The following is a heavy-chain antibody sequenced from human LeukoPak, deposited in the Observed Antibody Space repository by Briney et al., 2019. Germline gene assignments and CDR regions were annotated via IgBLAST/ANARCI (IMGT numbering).Heavy chain of an antibody. CDR2: VDHTGST. D-gene: IGHD2-2*01. V-gene: IGHV4-59*12. Sequence: KPSETLSLTCSVSDDSITMYYWTWIRQPPGKGLEWIGYVDHTGSTNFNPSLNDRVSISRDTTKNLFSLRLRSVTAADTAVYYCAWGRQLNFFDLWGQGTLVTVSS. CDR3: AWGRQLNFFDL. J-gene: IGHJ4*02. CDR1: DDSITMYY.